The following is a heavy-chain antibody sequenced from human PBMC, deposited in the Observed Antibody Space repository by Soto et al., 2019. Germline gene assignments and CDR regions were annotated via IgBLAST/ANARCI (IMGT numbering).Heavy chain of an antibody. Sequence: SETLSLTCAVAGGSISSGNVWSWVRQPPGKVLEWIAEIYHSGSTIYNPSLKSRVTISVDKSKNQFSLKLSSVTAADTAVYYCARTALYTYYYYGMDVWGQGTT. V-gene: IGHV4-4*02. D-gene: IGHD3-16*01. CDR1: GGSISSGNV. CDR2: IYHSGST. J-gene: IGHJ6*02. CDR3: ARTALYTYYYYGMDV.